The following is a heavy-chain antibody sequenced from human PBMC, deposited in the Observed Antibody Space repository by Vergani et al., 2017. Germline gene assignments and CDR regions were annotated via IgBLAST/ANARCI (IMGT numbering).Heavy chain of an antibody. J-gene: IGHJ4*02. CDR3: ARAKYSSGCSGY. D-gene: IGHD6-19*01. CDR1: GYTFTSYD. CDR2: MNPNSGNT. V-gene: IGHV1-8*01. Sequence: QVQLVQSGAEVKKPGASVKVSSKASGYTFTSYDINWVRPATGQGLEWMGWMNPNSGNTGYAQKFQGRVTMTRNTSISTAYMELSSLRSEDTAVYYCARAKYSSGCSGYWGQGTLVTVSS.